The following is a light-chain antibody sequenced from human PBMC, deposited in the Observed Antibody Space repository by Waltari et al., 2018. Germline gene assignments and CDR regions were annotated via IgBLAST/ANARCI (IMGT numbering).Light chain of an antibody. CDR1: LRAVGGYNY. V-gene: IGLV2-14*01. CDR2: EVS. J-gene: IGLJ2*01. CDR3: SSYTSSSTVV. Sequence: QSALTQPASVSGAPGQATTLPCTGTLRAVGGYNYVPWYQQHPGKAPKLMIYEVSHRPSGVSNRFSGSKSGNTASLTISGLQAEDEADYYCSSYTSSSTVVFGGGTKLTVL.